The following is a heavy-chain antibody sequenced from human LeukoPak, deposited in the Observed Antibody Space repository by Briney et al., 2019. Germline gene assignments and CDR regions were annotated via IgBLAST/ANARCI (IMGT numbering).Heavy chain of an antibody. J-gene: IGHJ4*02. Sequence: PGGSLRLSCAASGFTFSSYGMHWVRQAPGKGLEWVAFIRNDGSSEFYKDSVKGRFTISRDNAENSLYLQMNSLRAEDTAVYYCARANQAGFSSSWSYFDYWGQGTLVTVSS. CDR2: IRNDGSSE. CDR3: ARANQAGFSSSWSYFDY. CDR1: GFTFSSYG. D-gene: IGHD6-13*01. V-gene: IGHV3-30*02.